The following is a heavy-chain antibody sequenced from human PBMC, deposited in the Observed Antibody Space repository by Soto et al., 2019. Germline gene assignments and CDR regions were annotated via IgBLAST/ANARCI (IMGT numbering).Heavy chain of an antibody. V-gene: IGHV2-70*11. Sequence: SGPTLVNPTQTLTLTCTFSGFSLSTSGMCVSWIRQPPGKALEWLARIDWDDDKYYSTSLKTRLTISKDTSKNQVVLTMTNMDPVDTATYYCARILNILTGPPRTRYYYGMDVWGQGTTVTVSS. CDR3: ARILNILTGPPRTRYYYGMDV. CDR2: IDWDDDK. CDR1: GFSLSTSGMC. D-gene: IGHD3-9*01. J-gene: IGHJ6*02.